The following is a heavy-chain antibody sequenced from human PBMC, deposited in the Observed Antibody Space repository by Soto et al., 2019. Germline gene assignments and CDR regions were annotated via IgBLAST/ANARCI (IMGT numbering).Heavy chain of an antibody. CDR3: TRDQAYSYDV. V-gene: IGHV3-74*01. Sequence: LRLSCAGSGCDFSNAWMHWVRQVPGKGLVWISHVNSDGSITTYADSVKGRFTISRDKAKNTVDLQMNSLRVEETAIYYCTRDQAYSYDVWGQGILVTVSS. CDR2: VNSDGSIT. J-gene: IGHJ4*02. D-gene: IGHD5-18*01. CDR1: GCDFSNAW.